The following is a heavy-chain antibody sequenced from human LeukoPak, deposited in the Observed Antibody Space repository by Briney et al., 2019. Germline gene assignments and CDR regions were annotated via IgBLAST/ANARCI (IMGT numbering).Heavy chain of an antibody. CDR2: INHSGST. J-gene: IGHJ4*02. V-gene: IGHV4-34*01. CDR1: GGSFSGYY. Sequence: SETLSLTCAVYGGSFSGYYWSWIRQPPGKGLEWIGEINHSGSTNYNPSLKSRVTISVDTSKNQFSLKLSSVTAADTAVYYCARGPPYYGSGSYFYWGQGTLVTVSS. D-gene: IGHD3-10*01. CDR3: ARGPPYYGSGSYFY.